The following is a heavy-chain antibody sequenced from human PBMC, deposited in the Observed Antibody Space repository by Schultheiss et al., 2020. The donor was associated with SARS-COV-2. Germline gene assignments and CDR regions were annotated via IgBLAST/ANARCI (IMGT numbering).Heavy chain of an antibody. Sequence: GSLRLSCAVYGGSFSGYYWSWIRQPPGKGLEWIGEINHSGSTNYNPSLKSRVTISVDTSKNQFSLKLSSVTAADTAVYYCARQGVTGTNGWFDPWGQGTLVTVSS. V-gene: IGHV4-34*01. J-gene: IGHJ5*02. CDR2: INHSGST. CDR3: ARQGVTGTNGWFDP. D-gene: IGHD1-7*01. CDR1: GGSFSGYY.